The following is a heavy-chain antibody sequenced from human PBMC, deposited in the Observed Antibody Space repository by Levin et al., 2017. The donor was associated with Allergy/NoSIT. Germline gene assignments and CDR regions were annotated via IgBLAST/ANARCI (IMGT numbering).Heavy chain of an antibody. D-gene: IGHD6-19*01. CDR1: GDSVSTTTGA. Sequence: SQTLSLTCAISGDSVSTTTGAWHWIRQSPSRGLEWLGRTYYRSKWYNDHAVSVKSRLTINPDTSRNQFSLHLNSVIPEDTAVYYCARDPDITGWFGFDYWGQGILVTVSS. V-gene: IGHV6-1*01. CDR2: TYYRSKWYN. J-gene: IGHJ4*02. CDR3: ARDPDITGWFGFDY.